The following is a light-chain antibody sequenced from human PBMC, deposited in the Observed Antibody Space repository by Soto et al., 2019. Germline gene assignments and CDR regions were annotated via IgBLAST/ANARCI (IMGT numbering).Light chain of an antibody. CDR3: QQYGSSPIT. V-gene: IGKV3-20*01. J-gene: IGKJ5*01. CDR2: DAS. Sequence: EIVLTQSPGTLSLSPGERATLSCRASQSVSSRSLAWYQQKPGQAPRLLIFDASSRATGIPDRFSGSGSGTDFTLAISRLEPEDFAVDYCQQYGSSPITFGQGTRLEIK. CDR1: QSVSSRS.